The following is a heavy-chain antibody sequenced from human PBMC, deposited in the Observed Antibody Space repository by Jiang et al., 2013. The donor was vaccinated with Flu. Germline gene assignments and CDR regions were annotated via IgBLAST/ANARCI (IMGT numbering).Heavy chain of an antibody. J-gene: IGHJ4*02. CDR1: GYSFTSYW. CDR2: IYPGDSDT. CDR3: ASGIPRAPISGSYYNQAFDY. V-gene: IGHV5-51*01. D-gene: IGHD3-10*01. Sequence: GAEVKKPGESLKISCKGSGYSFTSYWIGWVRQMPGKGLEWMGIIYPGDSDTRYSPSFQGQVTISADKSISTAYLQWSSLKASDTAMYYCASGIPRAPISGSYYNQAFDYWGQGTLVTVSS.